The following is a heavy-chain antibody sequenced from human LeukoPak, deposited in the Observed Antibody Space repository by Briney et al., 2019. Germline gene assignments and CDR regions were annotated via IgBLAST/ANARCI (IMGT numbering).Heavy chain of an antibody. Sequence: ASVKVSCKASGYTLTSHDINWVRQAAGQGLEWMGWMNPKSGDTGYAQKFQDRVAMTRDTSINTVYMELSSLTSEDTAVYYCARDLYGSGSSGFDPWGQGILVTVSS. CDR2: MNPKSGDT. D-gene: IGHD3-10*01. J-gene: IGHJ5*02. CDR1: GYTLTSHD. V-gene: IGHV1-8*01. CDR3: ARDLYGSGSSGFDP.